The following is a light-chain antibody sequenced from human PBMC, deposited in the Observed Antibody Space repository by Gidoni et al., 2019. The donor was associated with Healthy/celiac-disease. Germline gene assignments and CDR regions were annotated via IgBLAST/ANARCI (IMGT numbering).Light chain of an antibody. J-gene: IGKJ2*01. CDR3: QQSYSTPNT. Sequence: DIQLTQSPSSLSASVGDRVTLPCRASQSINTYLNWYEQKLGKAPKLLIYAASSLQSGVPSRVSGSGSGTDFTLSISSLQPADFATYFCQQSYSTPNTFXQXTKLEIK. CDR1: QSINTY. V-gene: IGKV1-39*01. CDR2: AAS.